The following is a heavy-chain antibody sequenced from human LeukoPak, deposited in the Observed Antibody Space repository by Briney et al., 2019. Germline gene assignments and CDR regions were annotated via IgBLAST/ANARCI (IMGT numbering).Heavy chain of an antibody. V-gene: IGHV4-61*01. J-gene: IGHJ4*02. CDR2: IYYSGST. CDR3: ARESGSGSYFGY. CDR1: GVSVSSGSYY. Sequence: SETLSLTCTVSGVSVSSGSYYWSWIRQPPGKGLEWIGYIYYSGSTNYNPSLKSRVTISVDTSKNQFSLKLSSVTAADTAVYYCARESGSGSYFGYWGQGTLVTVSS. D-gene: IGHD3-10*01.